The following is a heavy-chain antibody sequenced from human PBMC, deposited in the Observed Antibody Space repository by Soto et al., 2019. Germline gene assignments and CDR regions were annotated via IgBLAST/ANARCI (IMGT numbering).Heavy chain of an antibody. CDR1: GFTFCGYA. D-gene: IGHD2-2*01. Sequence: GGALRLSCAAPGFTFCGYAMTWVRQAPGKGLQWVSSISESGGSTYYADAVKGRFTISRDNSKNTLYLQMNSLRAEDTAVYYCAKEKISTSCCNWFDPWGQGTLVTVSS. V-gene: IGHV3-23*01. CDR3: AKEKISTSCCNWFDP. CDR2: ISESGGST. J-gene: IGHJ5*02.